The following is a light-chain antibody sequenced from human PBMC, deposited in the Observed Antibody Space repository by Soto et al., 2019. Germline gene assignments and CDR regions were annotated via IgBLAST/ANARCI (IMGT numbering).Light chain of an antibody. J-gene: IGLJ2*01. CDR1: SGHSTYI. Sequence: QLVLTQSSSASASLGSSVKLTCTLSSGHSTYIIAWHQQQPGKAPRYLMKPEGSGSYNKGSGIPDRFSGSSSGADRYLTISNLQFEDEADYYCETWDTNVVVFGGGTKLTVL. CDR3: ETWDTNVVV. CDR2: PEGSGSY. V-gene: IGLV4-60*02.